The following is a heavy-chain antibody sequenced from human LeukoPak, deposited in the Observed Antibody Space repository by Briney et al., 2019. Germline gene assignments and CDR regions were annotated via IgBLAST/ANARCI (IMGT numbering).Heavy chain of an antibody. CDR2: IYYSGST. CDR1: GGSISSGDYY. Sequence: PSQTLSLTCTVSGGSISSGDYYWSWIRQPPGKGLEWIGYIYYSGSTYYNPSLKSRVTISVDTSKNQFSLKLGSVTAADTAVYYCARVVEELSAYYFDYWGQGTLVTVSS. CDR3: ARVVEELSAYYFDY. J-gene: IGHJ4*02. V-gene: IGHV4-30-4*01. D-gene: IGHD3-10*01.